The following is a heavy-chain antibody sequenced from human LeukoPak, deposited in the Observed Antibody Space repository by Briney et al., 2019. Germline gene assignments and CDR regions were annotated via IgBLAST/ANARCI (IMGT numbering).Heavy chain of an antibody. Sequence: GESLKISCKGSGYSFTNYWIGWVRQMPGKGLEWMGIIYPGDSDTRYSPSFQGQVTVSADKSIITAYLQWSSLKASDTAMYYCARPLCAGKGAYYFDYWGQGTLVTVSS. CDR1: GYSFTNYW. CDR2: IYPGDSDT. J-gene: IGHJ4*02. CDR3: ARPLCAGKGAYYFDY. V-gene: IGHV5-51*01. D-gene: IGHD6-13*01.